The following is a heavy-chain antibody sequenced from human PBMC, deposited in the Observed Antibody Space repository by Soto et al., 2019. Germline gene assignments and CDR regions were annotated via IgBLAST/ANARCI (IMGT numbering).Heavy chain of an antibody. CDR2: ISVHNGCT. D-gene: IGHD3-3*01. J-gene: IGHJ6*02. CDR3: ASGITIFGVGYDMDV. Sequence: ASVKVSCKASGYTFRSHGITWVRQAPGQGLEWMGWISVHNGCTDYAEKFQGRVTMTADTSTSTAFMELRTLISDDTALYYCASGITIFGVGYDMDVWGQGTTVTVSS. CDR1: GYTFRSHG. V-gene: IGHV1-18*01.